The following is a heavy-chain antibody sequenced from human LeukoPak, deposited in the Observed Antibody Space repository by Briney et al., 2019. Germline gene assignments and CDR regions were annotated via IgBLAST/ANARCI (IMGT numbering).Heavy chain of an antibody. Sequence: SETLSLTCSVSGGSITTYYWSWIRQPPGKGLEWIGYIYYSGSTNYNPSLKSRVTISVDTSKNQFSLKLSSVTAADTAVYYCARLLYDSSGYYLVLGAFDIWGQGTMVTVSS. D-gene: IGHD3-22*01. CDR3: ARLLYDSSGYYLVLGAFDI. V-gene: IGHV4-59*08. CDR1: GGSITTYY. J-gene: IGHJ3*02. CDR2: IYYSGST.